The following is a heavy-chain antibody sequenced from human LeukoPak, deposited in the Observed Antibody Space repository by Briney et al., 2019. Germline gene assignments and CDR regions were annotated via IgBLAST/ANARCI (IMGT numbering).Heavy chain of an antibody. J-gene: IGHJ6*02. D-gene: IGHD6-6*01. V-gene: IGHV4-59*01. Sequence: SETLSLTCTVSGGXISTYYCSWIRQPPGKGLEWIGYIYYSGSTNYNPSPKSRVTISVDTSKNQFSLKVSSVTAADTAVYYCARGGQLVRRYYYGLDVWGQGTMVTVSS. CDR2: IYYSGST. CDR3: ARGGQLVRRYYYGLDV. CDR1: GGXISTYY.